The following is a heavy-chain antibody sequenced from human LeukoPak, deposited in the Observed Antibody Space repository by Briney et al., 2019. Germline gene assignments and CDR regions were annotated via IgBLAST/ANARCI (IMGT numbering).Heavy chain of an antibody. D-gene: IGHD3-10*01. CDR1: GFTFSSYA. CDR2: ISYDGSNK. Sequence: GGSLRLSCAASGFTFSSYAMHWVRQAPGKGLEWVAVISYDGSNKYYADSVKGRFTISRDNSKNTLYLQMNSLRAEDTAVYYCAKGGMVRGVMNYWGQGTLVTVSS. J-gene: IGHJ4*02. CDR3: AKGGMVRGVMNY. V-gene: IGHV3-30*04.